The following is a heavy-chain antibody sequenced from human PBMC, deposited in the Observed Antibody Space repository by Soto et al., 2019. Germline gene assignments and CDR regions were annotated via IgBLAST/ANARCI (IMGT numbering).Heavy chain of an antibody. Sequence: QVQLVESGGGVVQPGRSLRLSCAASGFSFSISPMHWVRQAPGKGPEWVALISYDGTNKFYADSMKGRFTISRDNSKSTLYLQVDSLRPEDAAVYYCARDPKTSGGQNWAFNYFDSWGQGTLVTVSS. CDR1: GFSFSISP. D-gene: IGHD7-27*01. J-gene: IGHJ4*02. V-gene: IGHV3-30-3*01. CDR2: ISYDGTNK. CDR3: ARDPKTSGGQNWAFNYFDS.